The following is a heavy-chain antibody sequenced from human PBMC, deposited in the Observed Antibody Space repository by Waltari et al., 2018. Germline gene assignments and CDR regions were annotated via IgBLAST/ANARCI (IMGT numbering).Heavy chain of an antibody. Sequence: QVQLVESGGGVVQPGRSLRLSCAASGFTFSNYGMHWIRQAPGKGLEWVAVISIDGGNRYYADSVKSRFTISRDNSKNTLYLEMNSLRTEDTAVYYCAKDGGYCSGGSCYTAYYFDSWGQGALVTVSS. D-gene: IGHD2-15*01. CDR1: GFTFSNYG. CDR2: ISIDGGNR. CDR3: AKDGGYCSGGSCYTAYYFDS. J-gene: IGHJ4*02. V-gene: IGHV3-30*18.